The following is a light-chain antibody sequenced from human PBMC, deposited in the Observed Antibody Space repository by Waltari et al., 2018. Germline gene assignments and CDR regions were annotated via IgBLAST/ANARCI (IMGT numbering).Light chain of an antibody. V-gene: IGKV2-29*02. CDR1: QSLLHTDGKTD. Sequence: EIVMTQTPLSLSVTPGEPASISCKSNQSLLHTDGKTDLYWYLHKAGHSPQLLIYEVSTRFSGVPDRFSGSGSGTDFTLKISRVEAEDVGFYYCMQGVNLPLTFGGGTKVEI. CDR3: MQGVNLPLT. CDR2: EVS. J-gene: IGKJ4*01.